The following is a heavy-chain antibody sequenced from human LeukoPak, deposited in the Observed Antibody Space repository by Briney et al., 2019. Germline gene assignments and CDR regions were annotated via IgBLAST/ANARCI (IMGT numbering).Heavy chain of an antibody. CDR1: GFTFSSYA. J-gene: IGHJ4*02. D-gene: IGHD3-22*01. V-gene: IGHV3-64D*06. CDR3: VKHGPGGDYYDSSGYYYSPYYFDY. CDR2: ISSNGGST. Sequence: GGSLRLSCSASGFTFSSYAMHWVRQAPGKGLEYDSAISSNGGSTYYADSVKGRFTISRDNSKNTLYLQMSSLRAEDTAVYYCVKHGPGGDYYDSSGYYYSPYYFDYWGQGTLVTVSS.